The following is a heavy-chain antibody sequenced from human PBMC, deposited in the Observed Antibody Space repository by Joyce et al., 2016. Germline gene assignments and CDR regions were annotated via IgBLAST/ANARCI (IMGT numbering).Heavy chain of an antibody. CDR3: AKRIGPPYYTY. CDR1: GFIFSSFV. J-gene: IGHJ4*02. V-gene: IGHV3-23*01. CDR2: ISGAGATT. D-gene: IGHD1-26*01. Sequence: EVQLLESGGGLVEPGGSLRLSCAASGFIFSSFVMTWVRQAPGGGLEWVSTISGAGATTYYTDSVKGRFTVSRDNSANTLYLQMDTLRVEDTALYYCAKRIGPPYYTYWGQGTLVTVSS.